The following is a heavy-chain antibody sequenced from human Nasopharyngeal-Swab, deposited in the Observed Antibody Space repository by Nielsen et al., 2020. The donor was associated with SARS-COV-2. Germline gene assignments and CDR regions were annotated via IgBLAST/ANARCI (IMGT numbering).Heavy chain of an antibody. CDR3: ARGKPAYDILTGYFTRPYYYYYGMDV. V-gene: IGHV4-34*01. J-gene: IGHJ6*02. CDR1: GGSFSGYY. CDR2: INHSGST. D-gene: IGHD3-9*01. Sequence: SETLSLTCAVYGGSFSGYYWSWIRQPPGKGLEWIGEINHSGSTNYNPSLKSRVTISVDTSKNQFSLKLSSVTAADTAVYYCARGKPAYDILTGYFTRPYYYYYGMDVWGQGTTVTVSS.